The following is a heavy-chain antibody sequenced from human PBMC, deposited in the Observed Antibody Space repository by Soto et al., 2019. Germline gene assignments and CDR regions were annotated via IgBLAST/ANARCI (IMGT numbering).Heavy chain of an antibody. J-gene: IGHJ3*02. CDR3: AHHLLLWFGVGAFDI. Sequence: QITLKESGPTLVKPTQTLTLTCTFSGFSLSTSGVGVGWIRQPPGKALEWLALIYWDDDKRYSPSLKSRLTITKDTSKNQVVLTMTNMDPVDTATYYCAHHLLLWFGVGAFDIWGQGTMVTVSS. CDR2: IYWDDDK. D-gene: IGHD3-10*01. CDR1: GFSLSTSGVG. V-gene: IGHV2-5*02.